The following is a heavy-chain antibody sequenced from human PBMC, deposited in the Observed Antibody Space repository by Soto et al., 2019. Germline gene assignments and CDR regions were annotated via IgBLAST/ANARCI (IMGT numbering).Heavy chain of an antibody. D-gene: IGHD3-9*01. J-gene: IGHJ6*02. Sequence: GASVKVSCKASGYTFTSYYMHWVRQAPGQGLEWMGIINPSGGSTSYAQKFQGRVTMTRDTSTSTVYMELSSLRAEDTAVYYCARDGYDILTGYISYGMDVWGQGTTVTVSS. V-gene: IGHV1-46*01. CDR3: ARDGYDILTGYISYGMDV. CDR1: GYTFTSYY. CDR2: INPSGGST.